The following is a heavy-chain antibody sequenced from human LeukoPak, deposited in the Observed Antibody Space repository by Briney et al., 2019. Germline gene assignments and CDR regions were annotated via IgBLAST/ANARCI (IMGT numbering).Heavy chain of an antibody. Sequence: LTGGSLRLSCAVSGFTFSNYWMSWVRQAPAKGLEWVAYINQDGSEGYYVDSMEGRFTISRENAEKSLFLQMNNLRVEDTSLYYGAKYGTSIDAVDFWGQGTLVPVAS. CDR2: INQDGSEG. CDR3: AKYGTSIDAVDF. J-gene: IGHJ3*01. D-gene: IGHD1-26*01. V-gene: IGHV3-7*01. CDR1: GFTFSNYW.